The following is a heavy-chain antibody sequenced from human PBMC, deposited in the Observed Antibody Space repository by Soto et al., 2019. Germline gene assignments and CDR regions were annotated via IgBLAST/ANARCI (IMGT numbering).Heavy chain of an antibody. D-gene: IGHD3-16*01. CDR3: AIALYFRDFTLFDY. V-gene: IGHV3-30*03. Sequence: QVQLVESGGGVVQPGRSLRLSCAASGFTFSSYGMHWVRQAPGKGLEWVAVISYDGSNKYYADSVKGRFTISRDNSKNTRYLQMNSLRAEDTAVYYGAIALYFRDFTLFDYWGQGTLVTASS. J-gene: IGHJ4*02. CDR2: ISYDGSNK. CDR1: GFTFSSYG.